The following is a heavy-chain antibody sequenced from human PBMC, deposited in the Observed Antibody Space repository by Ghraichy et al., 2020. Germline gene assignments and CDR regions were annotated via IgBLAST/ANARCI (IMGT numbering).Heavy chain of an antibody. CDR2: IYSGGST. Sequence: GESLNISCAASGFTVSSNYMSWVRQAPGKGLEWVSVIYSGGSTYYADSVKGRFTISRDNSKNTLYLQMNSLRAEDTAVYYCARAIYDTVPGGFDPWGQGTLVTVSS. CDR3: ARAIYDTVPGGFDP. CDR1: GFTVSSNY. V-gene: IGHV3-66*01. D-gene: IGHD3-22*01. J-gene: IGHJ5*02.